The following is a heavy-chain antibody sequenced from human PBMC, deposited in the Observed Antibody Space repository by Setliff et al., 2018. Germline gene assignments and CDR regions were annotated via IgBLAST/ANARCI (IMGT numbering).Heavy chain of an antibody. Sequence: SETLFLTCSVSDGSMTSGSYYWGWIRQPPGKGLEWIGSVYYSGTAYYNPSLKSRLYMSVDTSKNQFTLKVISVTAADTAVYYCARLSCSSNSCPFDYWGQGTLVTVSS. D-gene: IGHD2-2*01. CDR3: ARLSCSSNSCPFDY. J-gene: IGHJ4*02. CDR1: DGSMTSGSYY. CDR2: VYYSGTA. V-gene: IGHV4-39*06.